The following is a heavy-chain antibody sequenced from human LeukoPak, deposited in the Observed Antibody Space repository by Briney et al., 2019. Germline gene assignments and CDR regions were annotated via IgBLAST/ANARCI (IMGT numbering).Heavy chain of an antibody. CDR1: GFTFSSYG. V-gene: IGHV3-30*03. CDR3: TTEVIY. CDR2: ISYDGSNK. J-gene: IGHJ4*02. Sequence: GGSLRLSCAASGFTFSSYGMHWVRQAPGKGLEWVAVISYDGSNKYYADSVKGRFTISRDNSKNTLHLQMNSLRAEDTAVYYCTTEVIYWGQGTLVTVSS.